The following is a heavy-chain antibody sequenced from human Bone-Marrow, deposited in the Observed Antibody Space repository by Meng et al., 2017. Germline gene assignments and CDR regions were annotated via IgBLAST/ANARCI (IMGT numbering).Heavy chain of an antibody. J-gene: IGHJ4*02. V-gene: IGHV3-11*04. D-gene: IGHD3-22*01. CDR1: GFTFSDYY. CDR3: ARVSSGYSHFDY. CDR2: ISSSGSTI. Sequence: GESLKISCAASGFTFSDYYMSWIRQAPGKGLEWVSYISSSGSTIYYADSVKGRFTISRDNAKNSLYLQMNSLRAKDTAVYYCARVSSGYSHFDYWGQGTLVTVSS.